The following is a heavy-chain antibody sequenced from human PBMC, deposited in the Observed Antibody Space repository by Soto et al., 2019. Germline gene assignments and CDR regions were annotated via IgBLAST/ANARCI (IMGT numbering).Heavy chain of an antibody. CDR1: GYTFTSYY. CDR3: ARDLTGAARLRRNYYYYGMDV. CDR2: INPSGGST. V-gene: IGHV1-46*01. Sequence: QVQLVQSGAEVKKPGASVKVSCKASGYTFTSYYMHWVRQAPGQGLEWMGIINPSGGSTSYAQKFQGRVTMTRDTSTSTVYMELSSLRSEDTAVYYCARDLTGAARLRRNYYYYGMDVWGQGTTVTVSS. D-gene: IGHD6-6*01. J-gene: IGHJ6*02.